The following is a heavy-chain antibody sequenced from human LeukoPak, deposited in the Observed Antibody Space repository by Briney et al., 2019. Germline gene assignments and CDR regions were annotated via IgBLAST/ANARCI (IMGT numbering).Heavy chain of an antibody. Sequence: SVNVSCKASGGTFSSYAISWVRQAPGQGLEWMGGISPIFGTANYAQKFQGRVTITTDESTSTAYMELSSLRSEDTAVYYCARGGHYGGKGFYYYYYMDVWGKGTTVTVSS. D-gene: IGHD4-23*01. CDR2: ISPIFGTA. V-gene: IGHV1-69*05. CDR1: GGTFSSYA. J-gene: IGHJ6*03. CDR3: ARGGHYGGKGFYYYYYMDV.